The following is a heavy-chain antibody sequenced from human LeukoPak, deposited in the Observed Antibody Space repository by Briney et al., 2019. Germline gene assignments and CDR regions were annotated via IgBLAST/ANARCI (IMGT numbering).Heavy chain of an antibody. J-gene: IGHJ6*02. CDR1: GFTFSSYA. Sequence: GGSLRLSCAASGFTFSSYAMHWVRQAPGKGLEWVAVISYDGSNKYYADSVKGRFTISRDNSKNTLYLQMNSLRAEDTAVYYCARGNYDSSGYYIYYYGMDVWGQGTTVTVSS. CDR2: ISYDGSNK. V-gene: IGHV3-30*04. CDR3: ARGNYDSSGYYIYYYGMDV. D-gene: IGHD3-22*01.